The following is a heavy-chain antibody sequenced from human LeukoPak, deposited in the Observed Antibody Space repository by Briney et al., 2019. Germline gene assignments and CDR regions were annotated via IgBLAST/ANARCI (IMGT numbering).Heavy chain of an antibody. CDR2: IYYSGST. Sequence: SETLSLTCTVSGGSISSYYWSWIRQPPGKGLEWIGYIYYSGSTNYNPSLKSRVTISVDTSKNQFSLKLSSVTAAGTAVYYCARQVPYYDSSGPSHWFDPWGQGTLVTVSS. CDR3: ARQVPYYDSSGPSHWFDP. V-gene: IGHV4-59*08. CDR1: GGSISSYY. J-gene: IGHJ5*02. D-gene: IGHD3-22*01.